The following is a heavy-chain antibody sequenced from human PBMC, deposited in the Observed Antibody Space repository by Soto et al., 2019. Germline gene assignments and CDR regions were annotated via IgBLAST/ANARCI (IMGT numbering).Heavy chain of an antibody. Sequence: SETLSLTCTVSGDSINTYYWSWIRQPPGKGLEWIGYIYYSGNTYYNPSLKSRVAISVDTSKNQFSLKLSSVTAADTAVYYCARVVGYCSGGSCYSSSHFDYWGQGTLVTVSS. CDR1: GDSINTYY. CDR2: IYYSGNT. J-gene: IGHJ4*02. V-gene: IGHV4-59*04. D-gene: IGHD2-15*01. CDR3: ARVVGYCSGGSCYSSSHFDY.